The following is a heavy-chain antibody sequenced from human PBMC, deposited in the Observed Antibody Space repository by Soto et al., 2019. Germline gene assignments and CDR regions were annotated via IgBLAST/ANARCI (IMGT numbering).Heavy chain of an antibody. CDR2: IYYSGST. CDR1: GGSISSYY. V-gene: IGHV4-59*08. J-gene: IGHJ4*02. Sequence: PSETLSLTCTVSGGSISSYYWSWIRQPPGKGLEWIGYIYYSGSTNYNPSLKSRVTISVDTSKNQFSLKLSSVTAADTAVYYCARHRYCGGDCYFYFAYWGQGTLVTVSS. CDR3: ARHRYCGGDCYFYFAY. D-gene: IGHD2-21*01.